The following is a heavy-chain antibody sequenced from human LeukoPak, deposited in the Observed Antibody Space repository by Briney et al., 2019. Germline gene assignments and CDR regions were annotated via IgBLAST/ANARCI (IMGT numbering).Heavy chain of an antibody. CDR3: ARYTGGSSWYKWYFDY. CDR2: IYYSGST. J-gene: IGHJ4*02. D-gene: IGHD6-13*01. V-gene: IGHV4-61*08. Sequence: SETLSLTCTVSGGSISSGGYYWSWIRQHPGKGLEWIGYIYYSGSTNYNPSLKSRVTISVDTSKNQFSLKLSSVTAADTAVYYCARYTGGSSWYKWYFDYWGQGTLVTVSS. CDR1: GGSISSGGYY.